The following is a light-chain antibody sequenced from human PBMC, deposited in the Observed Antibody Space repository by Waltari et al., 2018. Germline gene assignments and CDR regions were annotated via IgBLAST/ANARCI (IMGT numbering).Light chain of an antibody. Sequence: EIVLTQSPATLSVSPGEGVTLSCRASQSVRSNLAWYQPKPGQAPRLLIYGASTRATGVPARFSGGGSGTDFTLTISSLQSEDFAIYYCQQYNNWPPITFGQGTRLDIK. V-gene: IGKV3-15*01. J-gene: IGKJ5*01. CDR2: GAS. CDR1: QSVRSN. CDR3: QQYNNWPPIT.